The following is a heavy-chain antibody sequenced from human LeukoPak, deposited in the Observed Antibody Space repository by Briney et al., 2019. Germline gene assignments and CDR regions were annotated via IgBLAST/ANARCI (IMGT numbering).Heavy chain of an antibody. J-gene: IGHJ4*02. CDR3: ASGLGGTGSDKTEPFDY. CDR1: GYALTELS. Sequence: ASVKVSCKVSGYALTELSMHWVRQAPGTGLERMGGFDPADGETIYAQKFQGRVSMTEDTSADTAYMELTSLRSEDTAVYYCASGLGGTGSDKTEPFDYWGQGTRVTVSS. D-gene: IGHD2-21*02. CDR2: FDPADGET. V-gene: IGHV1-24*01.